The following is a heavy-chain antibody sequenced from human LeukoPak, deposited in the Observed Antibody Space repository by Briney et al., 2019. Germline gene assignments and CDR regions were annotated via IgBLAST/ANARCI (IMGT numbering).Heavy chain of an antibody. CDR2: TSYDGSNK. CDR1: GFTFSSYG. V-gene: IGHV3-30*03. D-gene: IGHD3-22*01. CDR3: ARDYDSSGYLPDY. J-gene: IGHJ4*02. Sequence: GRSLRLSCVASGFTFSSYGMHWVRQAPGKGLEWVAVTSYDGSNKYYADSVKGRFTISRDNSKNTLYLQMSSLRVEDTALYYCARDYDSSGYLPDYWGQGTLVTVSS.